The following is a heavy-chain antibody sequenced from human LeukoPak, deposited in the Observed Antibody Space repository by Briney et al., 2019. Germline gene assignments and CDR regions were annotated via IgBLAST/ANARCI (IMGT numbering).Heavy chain of an antibody. Sequence: ASVKVSCKASGYTFTTYPMNWVRQAPGQGLEYMGWINTNTGNPTYAQGFTGRFVFSLDTSVSTAYLQIDSLKTEDTAVYYCASSYSSSWYGIDYWGQGTLVTVSS. J-gene: IGHJ4*02. CDR2: INTNTGNP. CDR3: ASSYSSSWYGIDY. CDR1: GYTFTTYP. D-gene: IGHD6-13*01. V-gene: IGHV7-4-1*01.